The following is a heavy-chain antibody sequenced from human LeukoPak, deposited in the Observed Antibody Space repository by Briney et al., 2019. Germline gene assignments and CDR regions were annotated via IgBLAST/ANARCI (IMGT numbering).Heavy chain of an antibody. J-gene: IGHJ4*02. CDR1: GGSFSGYY. D-gene: IGHD1-26*01. Sequence: SETLSLTCAVYGGSFSGYYWSWIRQPPGKGLEWIGYIYYSGSTYYNPSLKSRVTISVDTSKNQFSLKLSSVTAADTAVYYCARVVGATINFDYWGQGTLVTVSS. CDR3: ARVVGATINFDY. V-gene: IGHV4-34*09. CDR2: IYYSGST.